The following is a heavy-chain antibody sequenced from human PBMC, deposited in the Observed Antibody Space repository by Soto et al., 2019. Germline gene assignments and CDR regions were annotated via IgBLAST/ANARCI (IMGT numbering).Heavy chain of an antibody. CDR1: GFTFISYA. Sequence: PGGSMRLSCAAAGFTFISYAMSWVRQAPGKGLEWVSAISGSGGSTYYADSVKGRFTISRDNSKNTLYLQMNSLRAEDTAVYYCAKRPYGDPPVFDYWGQGTLVTVSS. CDR3: AKRPYGDPPVFDY. J-gene: IGHJ4*02. D-gene: IGHD4-17*01. CDR2: ISGSGGST. V-gene: IGHV3-23*01.